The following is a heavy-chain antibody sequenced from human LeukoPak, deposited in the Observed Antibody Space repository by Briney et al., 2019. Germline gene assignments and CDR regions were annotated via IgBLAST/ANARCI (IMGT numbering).Heavy chain of an antibody. Sequence: SETLSLTCAVSGGSIGSPSYYWTWIRQHPGKGLQWIGYIYYSGSTYYNPSLKSRVTMSVDTSNNQFSLNLISVTAADTAVYYCARGGGTRGYSFGYMDYWGQGTLVTVSS. D-gene: IGHD5-18*01. J-gene: IGHJ4*02. CDR3: ARGGGTRGYSFGYMDY. CDR1: GGSIGSPSYY. CDR2: IYYSGST. V-gene: IGHV4-31*11.